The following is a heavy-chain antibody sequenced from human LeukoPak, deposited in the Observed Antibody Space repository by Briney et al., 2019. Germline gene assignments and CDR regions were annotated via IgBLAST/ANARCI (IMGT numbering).Heavy chain of an antibody. V-gene: IGHV3-74*01. J-gene: IGHJ4*02. CDR2: IKDDGSMT. Sequence: GGSLRLSCAASGFTFSNYWMHWVRQVPGKGLVWVSRIKDDGSMTDYADSVKGRFTISRDNDKNTLYLRMDSLRAEDTAVYYCARVSSGEQWLAFDYWGQGTLVTVSS. D-gene: IGHD6-19*01. CDR1: GFTFSNYW. CDR3: ARVSSGEQWLAFDY.